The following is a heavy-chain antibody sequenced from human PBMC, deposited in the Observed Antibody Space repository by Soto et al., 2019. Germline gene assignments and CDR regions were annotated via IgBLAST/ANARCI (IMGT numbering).Heavy chain of an antibody. CDR2: MRYDGSNT. CDR3: ARRHGRWLQQDVRNYYYYCGMDV. CDR1: GFTSSSYG. Sequence: PGASLRLAGAAPGFTSSSYGMLWVRQATGKGLESVDRMRYDGSNTYYADSVKGRFTISRDNSKNTLYLQMNRLRAEDKAVYYCARRHGRWLQQDVRNYYYYCGMDVWGQGT. D-gene: IGHD5-12*01. J-gene: IGHJ6*02. V-gene: IGHV3-33*01.